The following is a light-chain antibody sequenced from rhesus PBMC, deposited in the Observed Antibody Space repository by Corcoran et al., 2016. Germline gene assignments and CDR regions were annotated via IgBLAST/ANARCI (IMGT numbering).Light chain of an antibody. CDR3: QHSYGTPLT. J-gene: IGKJ4*01. CDR2: AAS. Sequence: DIQMTQSPSSLSASVGDRVPITCRASENVNNYLHWYQQKPGKAPKLLINAASTLQSGVPSRFSGSGSGTDYTFTIRSLQPEDVATYYCQHSYGTPLTFGGGTKVEIK. V-gene: IGKV1-74*01. CDR1: ENVNNY.